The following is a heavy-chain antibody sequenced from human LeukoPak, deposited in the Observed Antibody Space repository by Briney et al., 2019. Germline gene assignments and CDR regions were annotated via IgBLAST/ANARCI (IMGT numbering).Heavy chain of an antibody. J-gene: IGHJ5*02. CDR1: GGSISSSNW. CDR3: ARDLYYYGSGSYEDWFDP. D-gene: IGHD3-10*01. CDR2: IYHSGST. V-gene: IGHV4-4*02. Sequence: SGTLSLTCAVSGGSISSSNWWSWVRQPPGKGLEWIGEIYHSGSTNYNPSLKSRVTISVDKSKNQFSLKLSSVTAADTAVYYCARDLYYYGSGSYEDWFDPWGQGTLVTVSS.